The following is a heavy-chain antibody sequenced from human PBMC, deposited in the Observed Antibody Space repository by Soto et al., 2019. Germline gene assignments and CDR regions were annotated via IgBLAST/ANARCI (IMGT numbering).Heavy chain of an antibody. CDR2: IYPGDSDT. CDR1: GYSFTSYW. V-gene: IGHV5-51*03. CDR3: ARRVTQLWLKVAYFDY. Sequence: EVQLVQSGAEVKKPGESLKISCKGSGYSFTSYWIGWVRQMPGKGLEWMGIIYPGDSDTRYSPSFQGQVTISADKSISTAYLQWSSLKASDTAMYYCARRVTQLWLKVAYFDYWGQGTLVTVSS. J-gene: IGHJ4*02. D-gene: IGHD5-18*01.